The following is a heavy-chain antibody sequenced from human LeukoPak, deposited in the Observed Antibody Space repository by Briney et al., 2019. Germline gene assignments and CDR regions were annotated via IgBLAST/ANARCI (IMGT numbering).Heavy chain of an antibody. CDR3: TRAGYGHGLDV. V-gene: IGHV3-72*01. J-gene: IGHJ6*02. CDR1: GLTFSDHY. D-gene: IGHD5-12*01. Sequence: PGGSLRLSCVASGLTFSDHYMGWVRQAPGKGLEWVVRIRNKASSYTTQYAASVRGRFSISRDDSSLYLQMNSLKTQDTAVYFCTRAGYGHGLDVWGQGTTVTVSS. CDR2: IRNKASSYTT.